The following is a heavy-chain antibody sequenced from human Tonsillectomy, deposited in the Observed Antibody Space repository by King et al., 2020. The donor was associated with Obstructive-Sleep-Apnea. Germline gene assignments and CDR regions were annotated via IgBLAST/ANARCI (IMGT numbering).Heavy chain of an antibody. J-gene: IGHJ3*01. D-gene: IGHD2-21*01. Sequence: EQLVQSGAEVKKPGASVTVSCKASGYTFSSYDISWVRQATGQGLEWVGWMKPHSGNTGYAQKFQGRVTVTRNTSTSTAYMELSSLSSEDTAVYYCARGRIYTFDVWGQGTLVTVSS. CDR3: ARGRIYTFDV. CDR1: GYTFSSYD. V-gene: IGHV1-8*01. CDR2: MKPHSGNT.